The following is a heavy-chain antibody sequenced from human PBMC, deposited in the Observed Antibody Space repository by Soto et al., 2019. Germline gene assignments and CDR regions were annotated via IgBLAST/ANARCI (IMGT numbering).Heavy chain of an antibody. CDR3: AHSSQAMATDYFDY. CDR2: IYWDDDK. D-gene: IGHD5-18*01. V-gene: IGHV2-5*02. CDR1: GFSLSTTGVN. J-gene: IGHJ4*02. Sequence: SGPTLVNPTQTLTLTCTFSGFSLSTTGVNVGWIRQPPGKALEWLALIYWDDDKRYSPSLQSRLTITKDTSKNQVVLTMTNMDPVDTATYYCAHSSQAMATDYFDYWGQGTLVTVSS.